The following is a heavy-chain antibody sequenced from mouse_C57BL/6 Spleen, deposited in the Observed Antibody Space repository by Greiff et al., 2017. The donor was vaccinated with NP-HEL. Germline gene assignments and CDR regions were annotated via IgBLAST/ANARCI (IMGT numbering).Heavy chain of an antibody. CDR2: ISSGSSTI. V-gene: IGHV5-17*01. J-gene: IGHJ2*01. Sequence: EVKLVESGGGLVKPGGSLKLSCAASGFTFSDYGMHWVRQAPEKGLEWVAYISSGSSTIYYADTVKGRFTISSDNAKNTLFLQMTSLRSEDTAMYYCARGGAITTVVVDYWGQGTTLTVSS. CDR3: ARGGAITTVVVDY. CDR1: GFTFSDYG. D-gene: IGHD1-1*01.